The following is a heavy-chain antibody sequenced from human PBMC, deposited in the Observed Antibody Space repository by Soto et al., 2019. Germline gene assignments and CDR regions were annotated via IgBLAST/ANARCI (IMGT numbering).Heavy chain of an antibody. Sequence: SETLSLTCTVSGGSLSSGDSYWSWIRQPPGKGLDWIGYIYNSGTTSYNPSLKSRVTISADTSKNQFSLNLSSVTAADTAVYYCAAEDIVLMVYAFDYWGQGILVTVSS. CDR1: GGSLSSGDSY. CDR3: AAEDIVLMVYAFDY. V-gene: IGHV4-30-4*01. J-gene: IGHJ4*02. CDR2: IYNSGTT. D-gene: IGHD2-8*01.